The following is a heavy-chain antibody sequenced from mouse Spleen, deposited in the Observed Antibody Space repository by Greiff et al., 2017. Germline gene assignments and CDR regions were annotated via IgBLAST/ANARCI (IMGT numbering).Heavy chain of an antibody. V-gene: IGHV1-54*01. CDR2: INPGSGGT. CDR3: ARNSNYLFSY. CDR1: GYAFTNYL. J-gene: IGHJ3*01. D-gene: IGHD2-5*01. Sequence: QLQQSGAELVRPGTSVKVSCKASGYAFTNYLIEWVKQRPGQGLEWIGAINPGSGGTIYDEKFMGKTTLTADKSSSTAYMQLSSLTSEDSAVYFCARNSNYLFSYWGQGTLVTVSA.